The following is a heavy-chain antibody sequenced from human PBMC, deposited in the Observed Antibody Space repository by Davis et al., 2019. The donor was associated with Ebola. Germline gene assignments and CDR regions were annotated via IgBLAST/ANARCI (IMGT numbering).Heavy chain of an antibody. CDR2: LIPNSGDT. CDR3: ALHTGMLL. J-gene: IGHJ4*02. V-gene: IGHV1-8*02. Sequence: ASVKVSCKASGYTFTSYGISWVRQAAGQGLEWMGRLIPNSGDTVYAQKFQGRVTVTRNTSITTAYMELSSLRSEDTAVYYCALHTGMLLWGQGTLVTVSS. D-gene: IGHD3-16*01. CDR1: GYTFTSYG.